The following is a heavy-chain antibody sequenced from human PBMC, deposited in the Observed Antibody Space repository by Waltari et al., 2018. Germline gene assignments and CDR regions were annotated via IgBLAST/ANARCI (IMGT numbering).Heavy chain of an antibody. CDR1: GYTLTELS. D-gene: IGHD1-26*01. CDR3: ATGKFSGSYTGTAFDI. Sequence: QVQLVQSGAEVKKPGASVKVSCKVSGYTLTELSMHWVRQAPGKGLEWMGGFDPEDGETIYAQKFQGRVTMTEDTSTDTAYMELSSLRSEDTAVYYCATGKFSGSYTGTAFDIWGQGTMVTVSS. J-gene: IGHJ3*02. V-gene: IGHV1-24*01. CDR2: FDPEDGET.